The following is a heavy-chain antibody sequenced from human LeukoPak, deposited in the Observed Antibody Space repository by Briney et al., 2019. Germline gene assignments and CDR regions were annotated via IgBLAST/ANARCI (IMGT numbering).Heavy chain of an antibody. D-gene: IGHD1-26*01. J-gene: IGHJ4*02. CDR2: ISSSSSNI. Sequence: GGSLRLSCAASGFTFSTYSMNWVRRAPGMGLEWISYISSSSSNIYHADSVKGRFTISRDNAKNSLYLQMNSLRDEDTAVYYCAREWDQWGQGTLVTVSS. V-gene: IGHV3-48*02. CDR3: AREWDQ. CDR1: GFTFSTYS.